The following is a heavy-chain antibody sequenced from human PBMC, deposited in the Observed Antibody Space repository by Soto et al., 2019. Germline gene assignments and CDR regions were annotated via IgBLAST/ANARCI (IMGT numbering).Heavy chain of an antibody. CDR1: RFTFDDYA. D-gene: IGHD3-3*01. CDR3: AKDAGYDFWSGYSDY. J-gene: IGHJ4*02. CDR2: ISWNSGSI. Sequence: PGGYLRLSCAASRFTFDDYAMHWVRQAPGKGLEWVSGISWNSGSIGYADSVKGRFTISRDNAKNSLYLQMNILIAEDTALYYCAKDAGYDFWSGYSDYWGQGT. V-gene: IGHV3-9*01.